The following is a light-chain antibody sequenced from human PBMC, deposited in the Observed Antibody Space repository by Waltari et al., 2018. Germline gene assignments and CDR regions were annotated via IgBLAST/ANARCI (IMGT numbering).Light chain of an antibody. CDR1: KLGGKF. CDR3: LAWENTSGV. Sequence: SFDLTQPPLLSVSPGQTATITCSGAKLGGKFVSWYQQKPGQSPLLVIYQDTKRPPGIPERFSASNSGNTATLAISGTQTMDEADYYCLAWENTSGVFGTGTKVAVL. J-gene: IGLJ1*01. V-gene: IGLV3-1*01. CDR2: QDT.